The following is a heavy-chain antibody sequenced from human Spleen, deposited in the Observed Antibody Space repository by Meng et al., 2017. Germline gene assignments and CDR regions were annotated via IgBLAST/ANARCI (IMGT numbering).Heavy chain of an antibody. D-gene: IGHD3-10*01. J-gene: IGHJ6*02. CDR1: GFTFSSYA. CDR2: ISGSGGST. CDR3: AKDTRGFGDSPYYYYGLDV. V-gene: IGHV3-23*01. Sequence: GESLKISCAASGFTFSSYAMSWVRQAPGKGLEWVSAISGSGGSTYYADSVKGRFTISRDNSKSTLDLQMNSLRAEDTAIYYCAKDTRGFGDSPYYYYGLDVWGQGTTVTVSS.